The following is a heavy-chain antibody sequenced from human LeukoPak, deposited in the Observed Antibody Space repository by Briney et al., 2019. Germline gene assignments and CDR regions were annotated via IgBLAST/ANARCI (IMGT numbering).Heavy chain of an antibody. J-gene: IGHJ4*02. V-gene: IGHV3-30*18. CDR2: ISYDGSNK. Sequence: GGSLRLSCAASGFTFSSYSMHWVRQAPGKGLEWVAVISYDGSNKYYADSVKGRFTISRDNSKNTLYLQMNSLRAEDTAVYYCAKDVDYYDSAFDYWGQGTLVTVSS. CDR1: GFTFSSYS. CDR3: AKDVDYYDSAFDY. D-gene: IGHD3-22*01.